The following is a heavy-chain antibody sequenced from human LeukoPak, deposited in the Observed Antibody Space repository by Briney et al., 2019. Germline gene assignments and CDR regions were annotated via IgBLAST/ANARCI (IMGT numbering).Heavy chain of an antibody. CDR3: ARGYGSGSSHIDY. D-gene: IGHD3-10*01. CDR2: ISAGKGNT. V-gene: IGHV3-23*01. Sequence: GGSLRLSCAASAFTLSTYAMSWVRQAPGKGLDWVSGISAGKGNTYYADSVKGRFTISRDNAKNSLYLQMNSLRTEDTAVYYCARGYGSGSSHIDYWGQGTLVTVSS. CDR1: AFTLSTYA. J-gene: IGHJ4*02.